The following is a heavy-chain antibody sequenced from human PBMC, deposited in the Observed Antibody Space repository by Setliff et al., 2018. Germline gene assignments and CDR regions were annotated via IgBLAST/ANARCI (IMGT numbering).Heavy chain of an antibody. CDR2: INANTGGT. J-gene: IGHJ3*02. CDR1: GNIFTNYY. D-gene: IGHD6-19*01. CDR3: ARVGGYASAWHGIEAFDI. V-gene: IGHV1-2*02. Sequence: GASVKVSCKTSGNIFTNYYIHWVRQAPGQGLEWMGWINANTGGTREVQKFQGRVTMTRDTSIDTAYMEVNRLTYDDTAVYYCARVGGYASAWHGIEAFDIWGQGTKVTVSS.